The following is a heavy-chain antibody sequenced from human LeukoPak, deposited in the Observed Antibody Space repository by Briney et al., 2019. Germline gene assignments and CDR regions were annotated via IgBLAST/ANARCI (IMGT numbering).Heavy chain of an antibody. D-gene: IGHD1-26*01. J-gene: IGHJ3*02. V-gene: IGHV4-30-4*08. Sequence: SETLSLTCAVYGGSFSGYYWSWFRQPPGKGLEWIVYIYYSGSTYYNPSLKSRITISVDTSKNQFSLKLSSVTAADTAVYYCARLRWELPLRNAFDTWGQGTVVTVSS. CDR2: IYYSGST. CDR3: ARLRWELPLRNAFDT. CDR1: GGSFSGYY.